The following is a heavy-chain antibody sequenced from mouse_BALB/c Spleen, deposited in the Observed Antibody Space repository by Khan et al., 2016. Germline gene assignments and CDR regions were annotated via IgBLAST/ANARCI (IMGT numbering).Heavy chain of an antibody. CDR3: ARAITTAPYAMDY. Sequence: EVQLQESGPSLVKPSQTLSLTCSVTGDSITSGYWNWIRKFPGNKLEYMGYISYSGSTYYNPSLKSRISITRDTSKNQYYLQLNSVTTEDTATYXRARAITTAPYAMDYWGQGTSVTVSS. D-gene: IGHD1-2*01. CDR1: GDSITSGY. J-gene: IGHJ4*01. V-gene: IGHV3-8*02. CDR2: ISYSGST.